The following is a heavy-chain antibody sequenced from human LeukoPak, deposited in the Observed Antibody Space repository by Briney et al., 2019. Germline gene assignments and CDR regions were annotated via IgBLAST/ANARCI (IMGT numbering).Heavy chain of an antibody. CDR3: AKSLFTSATGTGRAFHI. V-gene: IGHV3-23*01. CDR2: ISNSGDVT. CDR1: GFTFTTYA. Sequence: GGSLRLSCAASGFTFTTYAMTWVRQAPGKGLEWVSAISNSGDVTFHADRVKGRFAISRDNSKNTLYLQMTGLRAGDTAEYYCAKSLFTSATGTGRAFHIWGQGTMVTVSS. D-gene: IGHD1-1*01. J-gene: IGHJ3*02.